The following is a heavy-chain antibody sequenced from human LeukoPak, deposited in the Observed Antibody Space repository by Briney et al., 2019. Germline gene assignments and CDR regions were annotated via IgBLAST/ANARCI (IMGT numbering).Heavy chain of an antibody. D-gene: IGHD6-6*01. J-gene: IGHJ5*02. Sequence: PSETLSLTCTVSGDPINTYHWSWIRQPPGKGLEWIGYMDYSGTTDYHPSLKSRVTISLDTSKNQFSLHLRSVTAADTAMYYCARAQLHRPPPPWGNWFDPWGQGTLVIVSS. CDR2: MDYSGTT. CDR1: GDPINTYH. CDR3: ARAQLHRPPPPWGNWFDP. V-gene: IGHV4-59*01.